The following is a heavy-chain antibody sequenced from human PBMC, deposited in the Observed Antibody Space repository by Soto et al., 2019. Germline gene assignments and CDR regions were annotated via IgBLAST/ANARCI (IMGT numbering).Heavy chain of an antibody. D-gene: IGHD3-22*01. Sequence: VSQGDCYGVSEVKFADYAVHWVRQYAGKGLEWVSFINADGSEKYYADSVRGRFTISRDNSKDSFYLQMNSLRLEDTAMYYCAKAKFYYDSSPYDSWGQGTLVTVFS. V-gene: IGHV3-43D*04. CDR1: EVKFADYA. J-gene: IGHJ4*02. CDR3: AKAKFYYDSSPYDS. CDR2: INADGSEK.